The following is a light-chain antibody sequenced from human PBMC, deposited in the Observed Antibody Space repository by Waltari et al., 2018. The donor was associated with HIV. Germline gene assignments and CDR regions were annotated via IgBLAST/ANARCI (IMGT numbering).Light chain of an antibody. CDR3: MQAIETEWT. CDR1: QSLLHINKHNY. CDR2: LAS. J-gene: IGKJ1*01. V-gene: IGKV2-28*01. Sequence: DVVMTQSPLSLAVTPGEPASISCRSSQSLLHINKHNYLDWYVQKPGQSPQLLIYLASRRASGVPDRFSGSGSGTEFTLKISRVEAEDVGIYYCMQAIETEWTFGQGTKVEIK.